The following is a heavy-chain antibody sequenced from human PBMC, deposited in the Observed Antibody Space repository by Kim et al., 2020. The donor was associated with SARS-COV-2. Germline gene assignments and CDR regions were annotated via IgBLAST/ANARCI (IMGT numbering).Heavy chain of an antibody. CDR2: ISGSGGST. J-gene: IGHJ4*02. V-gene: IGHV3-23*01. Sequence: GGSLRLSCAASGFTFSSYAMSWVRQAPGKGLEWVSAISGSGGSTYYADSVKGRFTISRDNSKNTLYLQMNSLRAEDTAVYYCATYRGIIQLWLPAIIGFDYWGQGTLVTVSS. D-gene: IGHD5-18*01. CDR3: ATYRGIIQLWLPAIIGFDY. CDR1: GFTFSSYA.